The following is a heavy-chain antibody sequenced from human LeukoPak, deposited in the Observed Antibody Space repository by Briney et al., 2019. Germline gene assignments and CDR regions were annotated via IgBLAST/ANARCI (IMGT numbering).Heavy chain of an antibody. Sequence: PGRSLRLSCGACGFTLRSYAVQGVRRSRGKGGEGVGVISYDGSNKYYADSVKGRFTISRDNSKNTLYLQMNSLRAEDTAVYYCARDYDFWSGYFDYWGQGTLVTVSS. CDR3: ARDYDFWSGYFDY. CDR1: GFTLRSYA. CDR2: ISYDGSNK. D-gene: IGHD3-3*01. J-gene: IGHJ4*02. V-gene: IGHV3-30-3*01.